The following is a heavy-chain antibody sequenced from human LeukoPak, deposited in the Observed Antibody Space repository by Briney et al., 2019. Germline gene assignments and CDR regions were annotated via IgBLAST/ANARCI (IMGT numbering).Heavy chain of an antibody. CDR2: ISSNGGST. CDR1: GLNFSSYS. Sequence: GGSLRLSCVASGLNFSSYSMQWVRQAPGRGLEYVSVISSNGGSTYYANSVKGRFTISRDNSKNTLYLQMGSLRAEDMAVYYCAREKGGFDIWGQGTMVTVSS. V-gene: IGHV3-64*01. D-gene: IGHD2-15*01. CDR3: AREKGGFDI. J-gene: IGHJ3*02.